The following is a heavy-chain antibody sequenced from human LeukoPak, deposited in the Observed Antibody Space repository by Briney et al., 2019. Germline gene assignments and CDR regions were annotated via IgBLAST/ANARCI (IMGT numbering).Heavy chain of an antibody. Sequence: PGGSLRLSCEASGFTFSTFAMHWVRQAPGKGPEWVAVIFDENNKFHADSVKGRFTISRDNSKNTLYLQMNSLRTEDTAVYYCARDPIAAAPDYFDYWGQGTLVTVSS. CDR2: IFDENNK. V-gene: IGHV3-30*04. J-gene: IGHJ4*02. D-gene: IGHD6-6*01. CDR1: GFTFSTFA. CDR3: ARDPIAAAPDYFDY.